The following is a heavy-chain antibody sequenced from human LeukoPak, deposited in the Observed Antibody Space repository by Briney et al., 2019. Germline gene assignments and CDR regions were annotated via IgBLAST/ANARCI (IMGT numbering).Heavy chain of an antibody. CDR1: GFTFSDHH. CDR3: TREKYGDYHNWFDP. Sequence: AGGSLRLSCAASGFTFSDHHMDWVRQAPGKGLEWVGRARNKADSYTTEYAASVIGRFTISRDDSKNSLYLQMNSLKTEDTAVYYCTREKYGDYHNWFDPWGQGTLVTVSS. V-gene: IGHV3-72*01. D-gene: IGHD4-17*01. CDR2: ARNKADSYTT. J-gene: IGHJ5*02.